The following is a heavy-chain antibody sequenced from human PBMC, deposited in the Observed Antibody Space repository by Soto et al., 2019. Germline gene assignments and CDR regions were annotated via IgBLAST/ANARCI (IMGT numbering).Heavy chain of an antibody. CDR2: INYSGTT. J-gene: IGHJ6*02. CDR1: GGSFSSDSFI. D-gene: IGHD1-26*01. CDR3: ARDHKWDGMDV. V-gene: IGHV4-31*03. Sequence: TLSLPCSVSGGSFSSDSFIWSWVRQFPGKGLEWICYINYSGTTYYNQSLRSRITMSVDTSKNQFSLNLSSFTSADTAVYYCARDHKWDGMDVWGQGTTGTVSS.